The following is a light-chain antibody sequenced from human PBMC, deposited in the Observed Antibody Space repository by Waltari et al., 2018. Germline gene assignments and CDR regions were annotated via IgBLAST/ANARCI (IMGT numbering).Light chain of an antibody. V-gene: IGKV3-20*01. Sequence: EIVLTQSPGTLSLSQGERATLSCRASQSVARTLAWYQQKPGQAPRLLIYGASSRATGVPDRFSGSGSGTDFSLTISRLGPEDFAVYYCQHYVRLPATFGQGTKVEIK. CDR3: QHYVRLPAT. CDR2: GAS. CDR1: QSVART. J-gene: IGKJ1*01.